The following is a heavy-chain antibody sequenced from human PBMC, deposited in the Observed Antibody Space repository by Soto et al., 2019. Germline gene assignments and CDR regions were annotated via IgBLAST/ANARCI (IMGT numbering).Heavy chain of an antibody. CDR2: INHSGST. D-gene: IGHD3-10*01. J-gene: IGHJ6*02. V-gene: IGHV4-34*01. Sequence: TSETLSLTCAVYGGSGGSFSGYYWSWIRQPPGKGLEWIGEINHSGSTNYNPSLKSRVTISVDTSKNQFSLKLSSVTAADTAVYYCARDEAIDYSDSGNPYGMDVWGQGTTVTVSS. CDR1: GGSGGSFSGYY. CDR3: ARDEAIDYSDSGNPYGMDV.